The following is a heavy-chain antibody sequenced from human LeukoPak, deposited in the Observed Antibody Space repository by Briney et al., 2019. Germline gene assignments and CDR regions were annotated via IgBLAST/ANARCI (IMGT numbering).Heavy chain of an antibody. J-gene: IGHJ6*03. CDR1: GSGFTFGNFA. CDR3: AKDGSWGDYYFYFYMDV. CDR2: ISGSGYYT. V-gene: IGHV3-23*01. D-gene: IGHD3-16*01. Sequence: PGGSLRLSCEASGSGFTFGNFAVSWVRQAPGKGLEWVSGISGSGYYTYYADSVKGRFTISRDNSKNTLYIQMNSLRAEDTAVYYCAKDGSWGDYYFYFYMDVWGKGTTVTVSS.